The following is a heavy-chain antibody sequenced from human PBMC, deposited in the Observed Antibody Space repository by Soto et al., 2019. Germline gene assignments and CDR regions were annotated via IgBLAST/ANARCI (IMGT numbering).Heavy chain of an antibody. V-gene: IGHV2-70*01. CDR1: GFSLSTSGMC. CDR3: ARIRVRTTILVVSGYYCGMDV. CDR2: IAWDDDT. D-gene: IGHD3-9*01. Sequence: VSGPTLVNPTQTLTLTCTFSGFSLSTSGMCVSWIRQPPGKALEWLPLIAWDDDTYYSTSLKTRITISTDTSKNQVALTMTNMDPVDTATFYCARIRVRTTILVVSGYYCGMDVWGQGTTVTVSS. J-gene: IGHJ6*02.